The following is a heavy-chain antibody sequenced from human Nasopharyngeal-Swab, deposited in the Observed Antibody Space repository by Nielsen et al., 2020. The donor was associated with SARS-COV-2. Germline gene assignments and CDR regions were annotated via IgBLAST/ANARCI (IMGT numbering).Heavy chain of an antibody. CDR3: AKNRDSVAGTPDDAFDI. CDR2: IYYGGDIT. J-gene: IGHJ3*02. D-gene: IGHD6-19*01. V-gene: IGHV3-23*03. Sequence: WIRQPPGKGLEWVSVIYYGGDITYYADSVKGRFTTSRDNSKSTVHLQMNSLRADDTAIYYCAKNRDSVAGTPDDAFDIWGQGTMVTVS.